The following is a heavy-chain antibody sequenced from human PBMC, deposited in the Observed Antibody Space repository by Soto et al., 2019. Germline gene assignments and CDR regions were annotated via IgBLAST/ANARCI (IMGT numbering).Heavy chain of an antibody. Sequence: QVQLVQSGAEVKKTGASVEVSCKASGYTFISYGISWVRQAPGQGLEWMGWISAYNGKTNYAQKFQGRVTMTTDTSTSTAYMELRSLRSDDTAVYYCARAGFSTSWLVILATGVRGVEIDYWGQGTLVTVSS. V-gene: IGHV1-18*01. CDR1: GYTFISYG. CDR3: ARAGFSTSWLVILATGVRGVEIDY. CDR2: ISAYNGKT. J-gene: IGHJ4*02. D-gene: IGHD6-13*01.